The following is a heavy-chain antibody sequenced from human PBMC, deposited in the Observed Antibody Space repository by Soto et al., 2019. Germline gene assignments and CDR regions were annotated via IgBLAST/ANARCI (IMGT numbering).Heavy chain of an antibody. CDR2: IWYDGSNK. J-gene: IGHJ6*02. Sequence: QPGGSLRLSCAASGFTFSSYGMHWVRQAPGKGLEWVAVIWYDGSNKYYADSVKGRFTISRDNSKNTLYLQMNSLRAEDTAVYYCAKGRGSSSWYGGMDVWGQGTTVTVSS. D-gene: IGHD6-13*01. CDR3: AKGRGSSSWYGGMDV. CDR1: GFTFSSYG. V-gene: IGHV3-33*06.